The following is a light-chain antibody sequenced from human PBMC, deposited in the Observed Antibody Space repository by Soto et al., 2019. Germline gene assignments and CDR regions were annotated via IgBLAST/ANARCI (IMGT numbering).Light chain of an antibody. CDR2: GAS. CDR1: QSLSIN. V-gene: IGKV3-15*01. CDR3: QQYHYWPYT. Sequence: EIVLTQSPATLSVSPGERATLSCRASQSLSINLAWYQQKPGQAPRLLMYGASTRATDIPARVSGSGSGTEFTLNISSLQSEDFAVYYCQQYHYWPYTFGQGTKLEI. J-gene: IGKJ2*01.